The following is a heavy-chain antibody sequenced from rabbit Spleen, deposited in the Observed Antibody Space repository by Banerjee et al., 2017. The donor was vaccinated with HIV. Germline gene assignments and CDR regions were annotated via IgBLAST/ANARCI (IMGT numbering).Heavy chain of an antibody. CDR2: IGTGSGST. Sequence: QSLEESGGDLVKPGASLTLTCTASGFSFSGGYYISWVRQAPGKGLEWIGCIGTGSGSTYYASWAKGRFTISKTSSTTVTLQMTSLTAADTATYFCARDLASVVGWNFSLWGQGTLVTVS. CDR1: GFSFSGGYY. CDR3: ARDLASVVGWNFSL. D-gene: IGHD3-1*01. V-gene: IGHV1S40*01. J-gene: IGHJ4*01.